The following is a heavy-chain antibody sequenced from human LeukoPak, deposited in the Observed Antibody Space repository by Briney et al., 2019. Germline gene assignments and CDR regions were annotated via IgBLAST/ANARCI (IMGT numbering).Heavy chain of an antibody. Sequence: GTSLRLSCAASGFTFSSFGMHWVRHAPGKGLEWVALISYDGNTAYYADSVRGRFTVSRDNSKTTVYLRMNSLRPEDTAVYPCAKDQSIAVTGTWDFWGQGTLVTVSS. D-gene: IGHD6-19*01. CDR3: AKDQSIAVTGTWDF. CDR2: ISYDGNTA. CDR1: GFTFSSFG. J-gene: IGHJ4*02. V-gene: IGHV3-30*18.